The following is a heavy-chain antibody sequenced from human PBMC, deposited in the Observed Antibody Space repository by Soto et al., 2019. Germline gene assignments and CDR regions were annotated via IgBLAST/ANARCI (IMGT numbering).Heavy chain of an antibody. J-gene: IGHJ2*01. CDR2: VYYSGTT. CDR3: ARMSYFYDKWYFDL. Sequence: SWSLSLTCTVSGASINNNDYYWSWIRQTPGKGLEWIGYVYYSGTTDYIPSLKSRLSMSIDKSQNQFTLKLNSVTAADTATYYCARMSYFYDKWYFDLWGRGTLVTVSS. CDR1: GASINNNDYY. D-gene: IGHD3-22*01. V-gene: IGHV4-30-4*01.